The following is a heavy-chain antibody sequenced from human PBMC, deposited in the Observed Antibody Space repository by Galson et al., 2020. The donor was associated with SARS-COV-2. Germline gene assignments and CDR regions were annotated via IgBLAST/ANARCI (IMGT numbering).Heavy chain of an antibody. V-gene: IGHV3-30-3*01. CDR2: ISYDGHGK. CDR3: ARDEGYCSSGTCSYGGGSNFDY. D-gene: IGHD2-15*01. CDR1: GFTLSTHA. Sequence: TGGSLRLSCEASGFTLSTHALNWVRQAPGKGLEWVAVISYDGHGKSYADSVMGRFTISRDTSKNALYLQMHSLRPEDTAVYYCARDEGYCSSGTCSYGGGSNFDYWGQGTLVTVSS. J-gene: IGHJ4*02.